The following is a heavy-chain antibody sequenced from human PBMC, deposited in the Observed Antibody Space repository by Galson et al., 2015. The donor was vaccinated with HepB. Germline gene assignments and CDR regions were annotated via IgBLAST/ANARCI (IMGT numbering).Heavy chain of an antibody. CDR2: ISGSGGST. CDR1: GFTFSSYA. Sequence: SLRLSCAASGFTFSSYAMSWVRQAPGKGLEWVSAISGSGGSTYYADSVKGRFTISRDNSKNTLYLQMNSLRAEDTAVYYCANRGEPTYYGMDVWGQGTTVTVSS. V-gene: IGHV3-23*01. D-gene: IGHD1-26*01. CDR3: ANRGEPTYYGMDV. J-gene: IGHJ6*02.